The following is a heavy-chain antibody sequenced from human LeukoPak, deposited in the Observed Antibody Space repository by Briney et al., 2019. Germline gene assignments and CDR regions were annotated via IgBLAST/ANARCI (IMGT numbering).Heavy chain of an antibody. V-gene: IGHV1-46*01. J-gene: IGHJ4*02. CDR2: INPSGGST. CDR1: GYTFTSYY. D-gene: IGHD3-10*01. CDR3: ARELSGFDY. Sequence: ASVKVSCKASGYTFTSYYIRWVRQAPGQGLQWMGIINPSGGSTSYAQKFQGRVTMTRDTSTSTVYMELSSLRSEDTAVYYCARELSGFDYWGQGTLVTVSS.